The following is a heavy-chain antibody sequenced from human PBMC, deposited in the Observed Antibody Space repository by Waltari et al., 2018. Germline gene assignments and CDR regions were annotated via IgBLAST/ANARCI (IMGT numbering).Heavy chain of an antibody. CDR1: GGSISSSSYY. V-gene: IGHV4-39*01. D-gene: IGHD2-8*01. CDR3: ARRGYCTNGVCYGWFDP. J-gene: IGHJ5*02. Sequence: QLQLQESGPGLVKPSEILSLTCTVSGGSISSSSYYWGWIRQPPGKGLEWIGSIYYSGSTYYNPSLKSRVTISVDTSKNQFSLKLSSVTAADTAVYYCARRGYCTNGVCYGWFDPWGQGTLVTVSS. CDR2: IYYSGST.